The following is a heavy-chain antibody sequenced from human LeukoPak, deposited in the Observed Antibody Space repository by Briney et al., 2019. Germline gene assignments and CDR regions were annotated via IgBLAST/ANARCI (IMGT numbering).Heavy chain of an antibody. CDR1: GASISSGSYF. J-gene: IGHJ5*02. Sequence: SETLSLTCTVSGASISSGSYFWSWIRQPAGKGLEWIGRIYTSGSTNYNPSLKSRVTISVDTSKNQFSLKLRPVTAADTAVYYCARALCIKGICEWFDPWGQGTLVTVSS. V-gene: IGHV4-61*02. CDR2: IYTSGST. D-gene: IGHD2-8*01. CDR3: ARALCIKGICEWFDP.